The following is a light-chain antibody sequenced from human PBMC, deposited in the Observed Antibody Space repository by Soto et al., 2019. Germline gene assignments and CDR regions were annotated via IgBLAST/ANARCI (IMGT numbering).Light chain of an antibody. Sequence: AIRMTQSPSSLSSSTGDRVTITCRASQGISNYFAWYQQKPGKAPKVLIHAASTLQGGVPSRFSGSGSGTDFTLTISYLQSEDFATYYCQQYDTHPWTFGQGTKVEIK. V-gene: IGKV1-8*01. CDR1: QGISNY. J-gene: IGKJ1*01. CDR2: AAS. CDR3: QQYDTHPWT.